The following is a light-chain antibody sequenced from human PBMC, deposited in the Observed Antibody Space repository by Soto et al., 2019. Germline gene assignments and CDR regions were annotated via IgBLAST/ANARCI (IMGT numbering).Light chain of an antibody. CDR1: SSDVGAYNY. V-gene: IGLV2-8*01. Sequence: QSVLTQPPSASGSPGQSVTISCTGTSSDVGAYNYVSWYQQHPGKAPKLMIYEVTERPSGVPYRFSGSKSGNTASLTVSGLQAEDEADYYCSSYAGSNNHVVFGGGTKLTVL. CDR2: EVT. J-gene: IGLJ2*01. CDR3: SSYAGSNNHVV.